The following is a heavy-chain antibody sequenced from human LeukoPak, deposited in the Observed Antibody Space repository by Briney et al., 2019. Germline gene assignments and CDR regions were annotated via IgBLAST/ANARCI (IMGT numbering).Heavy chain of an antibody. D-gene: IGHD3-16*02. CDR3: ARVGGRYSPLGY. CDR2: IKQDGSEK. CDR1: GFTFSSYW. J-gene: IGHJ4*02. Sequence: PGGSLRLSWAASGFTFSSYWMSWVRQAPGKGLEWVANIKQDGSEKYYVDSVKGRFTISRDNDKNSLFLQMTSLRAEDTAVYYCARVGGRYSPLGYWGQGTLVTVSS. V-gene: IGHV3-7*01.